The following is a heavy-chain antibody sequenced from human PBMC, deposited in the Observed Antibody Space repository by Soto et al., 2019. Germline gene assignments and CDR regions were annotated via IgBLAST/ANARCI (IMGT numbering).Heavy chain of an antibody. CDR2: ISAYNGNT. CDR1: VYPFTSYG. J-gene: IGHJ4*02. Sequence: QFQLVQSGPEVRKPGASVKFSCRVSVYPFTSYGIAWVRQAPGQGFGGMGGISAYNGNTNYAQKLQGRVTMNTDTSTSTAYMELRSLRSDDTAVYYCATSLMYYDFWSGYYTEPFDYWGQGTLVTVSS. D-gene: IGHD3-3*01. CDR3: ATSLMYYDFWSGYYTEPFDY. V-gene: IGHV1-18*01.